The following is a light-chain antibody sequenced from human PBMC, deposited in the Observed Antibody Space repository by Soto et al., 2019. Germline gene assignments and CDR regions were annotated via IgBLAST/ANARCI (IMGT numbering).Light chain of an antibody. CDR2: DAS. CDR1: QSVSSY. V-gene: IGKV3-11*01. Sequence: EIVLTQSPATLSLSPGERATLSCRASQSVSSYLAWYQQKPGQAPRLLIYDASNRATGIPARFSGSGSGTDFTLNIRSLEPEDIAVYYCQQHSNWPPLTFGRGTKVEIK. CDR3: QQHSNWPPLT. J-gene: IGKJ4*01.